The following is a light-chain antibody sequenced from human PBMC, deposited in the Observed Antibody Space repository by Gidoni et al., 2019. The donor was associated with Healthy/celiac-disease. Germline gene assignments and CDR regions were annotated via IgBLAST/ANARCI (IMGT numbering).Light chain of an antibody. CDR2: EVF. J-gene: IGKJ2*01. CDR1: QSLLHSDGKTY. V-gene: IGKV2D-29*01. CDR3: MQSIQFPYT. Sequence: DIVMTQTPLSLSVTTGQSASISGKFSQSLLHSDGKTYLYWYLQRPGRPPQLLIYEVFNRFSGVPDRFRASGSGTDFTLKISRVEDEDVGVYYCMQSIQFPYTFGQGTKLEIK.